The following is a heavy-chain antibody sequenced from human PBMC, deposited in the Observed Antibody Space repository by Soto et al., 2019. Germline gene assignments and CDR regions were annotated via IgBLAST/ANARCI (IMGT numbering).Heavy chain of an antibody. J-gene: IGHJ4*02. CDR1: GGSISSYY. V-gene: IGHV4-59*01. D-gene: IGHD6-19*01. CDR3: ASLGSGWSFPRDY. CDR2: IYYSGST. Sequence: QVQLQESGPGLVKPSETLSLTCTVSGGSISSYYWSWIRQPPGKGLEWIGYIYYSGSTNYNPSLKSRVTISVDTSKNQFSLKLSSVTAADTAVYYCASLGSGWSFPRDYWGQGTLVTVSS.